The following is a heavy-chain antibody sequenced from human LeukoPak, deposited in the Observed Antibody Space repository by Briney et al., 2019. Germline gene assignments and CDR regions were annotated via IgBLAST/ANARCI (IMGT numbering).Heavy chain of an antibody. CDR3: TGPVASSGTAAAGTGMDV. CDR1: GGSFSGYY. Sequence: PSETLSLTCAVSGGSFSGYYWSWIRQPPGKGLEWIGDINHSGSTNYNPSLKSRVTISSETSKNQFPLMLSCVTAADTTGLYCTGPVASSGTAAAGTGMDVWGQGTTVTVSS. V-gene: IGHV4-34*01. J-gene: IGHJ6*02. D-gene: IGHD2-21*01. CDR2: INHSGST.